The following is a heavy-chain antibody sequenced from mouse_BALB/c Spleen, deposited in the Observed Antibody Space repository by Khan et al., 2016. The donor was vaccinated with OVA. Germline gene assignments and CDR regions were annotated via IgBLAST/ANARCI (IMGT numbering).Heavy chain of an antibody. D-gene: IGHD2-1*01. V-gene: IGHV9-1*02. J-gene: IGHJ2*01. CDR3: ARSRGNFLLDH. Sequence: QIQLVQSGPELKRPGETVKISCKASRYTFTDYGMNWVKQAPGKGLKWMGWINTYTGQSTYADDFKGRFAFSLEASATTVFLQINNLKNEDMATYYCARSRGNFLLDHWGQGSTLTVSS. CDR2: INTYTGQS. CDR1: RYTFTDYG.